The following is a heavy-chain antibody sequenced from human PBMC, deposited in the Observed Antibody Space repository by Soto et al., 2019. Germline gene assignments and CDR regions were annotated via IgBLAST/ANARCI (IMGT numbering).Heavy chain of an antibody. D-gene: IGHD3-3*01. V-gene: IGHV3-33*01. CDR3: ARERLWSGYYEMDY. J-gene: IGHJ4*02. Sequence: QVQLVESGGGVVQPGRSLRLSCAASGFTFSSYGMHWVRQAPGKGLEWVAVIWYDGSNKYYADSVKGRFTISRDNSKNTLYLQMNSLRAEDTAVYYCARERLWSGYYEMDYWGQGTLVTVSS. CDR2: IWYDGSNK. CDR1: GFTFSSYG.